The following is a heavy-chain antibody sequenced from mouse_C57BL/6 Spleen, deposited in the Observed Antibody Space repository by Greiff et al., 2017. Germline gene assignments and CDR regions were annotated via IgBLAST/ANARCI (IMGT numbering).Heavy chain of an antibody. D-gene: IGHD1-1*01. V-gene: IGHV1-81*01. CDR2: IYPRSGNT. CDR3: ARDYGSSYDWYFDV. Sequence: VQLQQSGAELARPGASVKLSCKASGYTFTSYGISWVKQRTGQGLEWIGEIYPRSGNTYYNEKFKGKATLTADQSSSTAYMGLRSLTSEDSAVYFCARDYGSSYDWYFDVWGTGTTVTVAS. J-gene: IGHJ1*03. CDR1: GYTFTSYG.